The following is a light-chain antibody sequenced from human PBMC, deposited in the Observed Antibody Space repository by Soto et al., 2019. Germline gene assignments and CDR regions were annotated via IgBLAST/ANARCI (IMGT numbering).Light chain of an antibody. CDR3: AAWDISLTGVV. J-gene: IGLJ2*01. Sequence: QSVLTQPPSVSAAPGQKVTISCSGSNSNIGETHVSWYQQFPGTAPKLLIYDNDKRPSGISDRFSGSKSGTSATLGITGLQTGDAADYHCAAWDISLTGVVFGGGTKVTVL. V-gene: IGLV1-51*01. CDR2: DND. CDR1: NSNIGETH.